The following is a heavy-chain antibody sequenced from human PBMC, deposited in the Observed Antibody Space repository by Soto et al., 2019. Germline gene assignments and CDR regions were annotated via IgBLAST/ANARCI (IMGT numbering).Heavy chain of an antibody. Sequence: QVQLVQSGAEVKKPGSSVKVSCKASGGTFSSYAISWVRQAPGQGLEWMGGIIPIFGTANYAQKFQGRVTITADESTSTAYMELSSLRSEDTAVYYCARERFYGSGLDYYYCGMDVWGQGTTVTVSS. CDR3: ARERFYGSGLDYYYCGMDV. D-gene: IGHD3-10*01. J-gene: IGHJ6*02. V-gene: IGHV1-69*01. CDR2: IIPIFGTA. CDR1: GGTFSSYA.